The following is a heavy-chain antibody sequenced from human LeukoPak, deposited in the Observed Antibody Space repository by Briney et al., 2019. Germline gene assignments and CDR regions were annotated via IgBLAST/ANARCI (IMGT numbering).Heavy chain of an antibody. V-gene: IGHV4-34*01. D-gene: IGHD5-18*01. CDR3: ARKSVDTAMVTALSH. CDR2: INHSGST. CDR1: GGSFSGYY. J-gene: IGHJ4*02. Sequence: PSETLSLTCAVYGGSFSGYYWSWIRQPPGKGLEWIGEINHSGSTNYNPSLKSRVTISVDTSKNQFSLKLSSVTAADTAVYYYARKSVDTAMVTALSHWGQGTLVTVSS.